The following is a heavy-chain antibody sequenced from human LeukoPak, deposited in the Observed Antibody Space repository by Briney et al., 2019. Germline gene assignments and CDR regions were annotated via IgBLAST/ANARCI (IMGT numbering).Heavy chain of an antibody. CDR1: GFTFSSYG. J-gene: IGHJ6*03. Sequence: GGSLRLSCAASGFTFSSYGMHWVRQAPGKGLEWVAFIRYDGSNKYYADSVKGRFTISRDNSKNTLYLQMNSLRAEDTAVYYCAKAGGGSSSIYYYYYMDVWGKGTTVTVSS. CDR2: IRYDGSNK. V-gene: IGHV3-30*02. D-gene: IGHD6-6*01. CDR3: AKAGGGSSSIYYYYYMDV.